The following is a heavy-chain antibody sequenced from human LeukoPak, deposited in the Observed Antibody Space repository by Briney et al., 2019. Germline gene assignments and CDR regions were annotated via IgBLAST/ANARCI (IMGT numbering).Heavy chain of an antibody. J-gene: IGHJ3*02. CDR2: IYYSGST. CDR3: ATLPSSTTHDAFDI. D-gene: IGHD1-1*01. V-gene: IGHV4-59*01. Sequence: SETLSLXCTVSGGSISSYYWSWIRQPPGKELEWIGYIYYSGSTNYNPSLKSRVTISVDTSKNQFSLKLSSVTAADTAVYYCATLPSSTTHDAFDIWGQGTMVTVSS. CDR1: GGSISSYY.